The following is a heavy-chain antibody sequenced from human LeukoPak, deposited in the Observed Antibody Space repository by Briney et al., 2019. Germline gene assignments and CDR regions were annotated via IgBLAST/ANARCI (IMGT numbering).Heavy chain of an antibody. CDR3: ASGEKQWLVLGNY. V-gene: IGHV5-51*01. CDR2: IYPGDSDI. J-gene: IGHJ4*02. Sequence: GESLKISCKGSGYSFTSYWIGWVRQMPGKGLEWMGIIYPGDSDIRYSPSFQGQVTISADKSISTVYLQWSSLKASDTAMYYCASGEKQWLVLGNYWGQGTLVTVSS. CDR1: GYSFTSYW. D-gene: IGHD6-19*01.